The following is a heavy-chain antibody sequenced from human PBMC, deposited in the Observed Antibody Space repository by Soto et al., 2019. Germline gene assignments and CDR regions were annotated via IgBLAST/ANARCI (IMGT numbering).Heavy chain of an antibody. Sequence: QVQLVQSGAEVKKPGASVKVSCKVSGYTFTSYGISWVRQTPGQGLEWMGWINTYNGNINYEQKLQGRVTMTTDTSTSTAYVELRSLRSADTARYYCARERGGYKYFDCGGQGTLVTVSS. CDR3: ARERGGYKYFDC. CDR1: GYTFTSYG. J-gene: IGHJ4*02. V-gene: IGHV1-18*01. CDR2: INTYNGNI. D-gene: IGHD1-26*01.